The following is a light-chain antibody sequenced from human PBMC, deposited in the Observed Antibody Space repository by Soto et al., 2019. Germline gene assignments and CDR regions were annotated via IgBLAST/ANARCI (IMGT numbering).Light chain of an antibody. CDR1: QSTSSY. V-gene: IGKV1-39*01. CDR3: QQRYSTPRT. J-gene: IGKJ1*01. CDR2: AAS. Sequence: IQMTQSPSSLSASVGDRVTITCRASQSTSSYLNWYQQKPGKAPKVLIYAASSLQSGVPSRFSGSGSGTDFTLTINSLLPEDFATYYCQQRYSTPRTFGQGTKVEIK.